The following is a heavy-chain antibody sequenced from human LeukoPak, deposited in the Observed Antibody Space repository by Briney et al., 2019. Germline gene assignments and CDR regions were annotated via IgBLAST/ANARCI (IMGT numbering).Heavy chain of an antibody. D-gene: IGHD3-10*02. J-gene: IGHJ6*04. CDR3: AELGITMIGGV. CDR2: ISWSSGTL. CDR1: GFTFEDHS. Sequence: GRSLRLSCVVSGFTFEDHSMHWVRQAPGKGLEWVSGISWSSGTLGYAGSVKGRFTISRDNAKNSLYLQMNSLRAEDTAVYYCAELGITMIGGVWGKGTTVTISS. V-gene: IGHV3-9*01.